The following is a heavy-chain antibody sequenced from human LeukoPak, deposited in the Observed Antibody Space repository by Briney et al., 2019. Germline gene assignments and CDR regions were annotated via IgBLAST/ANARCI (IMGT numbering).Heavy chain of an antibody. J-gene: IGHJ4*02. Sequence: GRSLRLSCAASGFTFDDYAMHWVRQAPGKGLEWVSGISWNSGSIGYADSVKGRFTISRDNAKNSLYLQMNSLRAEDTALYYCANIPEDTAMVNGYWGQGTLVTVSS. V-gene: IGHV3-9*01. D-gene: IGHD5-18*01. CDR3: ANIPEDTAMVNGY. CDR1: GFTFDDYA. CDR2: ISWNSGSI.